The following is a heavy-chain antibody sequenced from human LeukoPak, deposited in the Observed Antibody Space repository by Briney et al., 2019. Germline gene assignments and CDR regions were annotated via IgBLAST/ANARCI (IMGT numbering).Heavy chain of an antibody. V-gene: IGHV3-64*02. CDR2: ISSNGGGI. D-gene: IGHD3-10*01. Sequence: GGSLRLSCVASGFTFSSYAMHWVRQAPGKGLEYISAISSNGGGIYYADSVKGRFTISRDNSKNTLYLQMGSLRSEDMAVYYCVRAADYYYGSGIDYWGQGTLVTVSS. CDR3: VRAADYYYGSGIDY. J-gene: IGHJ4*02. CDR1: GFTFSSYA.